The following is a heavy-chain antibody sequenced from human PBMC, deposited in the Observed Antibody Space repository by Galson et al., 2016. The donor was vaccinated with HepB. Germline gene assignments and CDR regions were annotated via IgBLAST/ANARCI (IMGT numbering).Heavy chain of an antibody. CDR1: DGSVSDINYH. J-gene: IGHJ5*01. Sequence: SETLSLTCTVSDGSVSDINYHWSWVRQPPGKGLEWIGYIYQSGSTRYNPSLKSRVTMSLDTSKNQFSLKLTSVTAADTAVYYCSRVVGVAVTGGGYWFDSWGQGSLVTVSS. V-gene: IGHV4-61*01. CDR3: SRVVGVAVTGGGYWFDS. D-gene: IGHD6-19*01. CDR2: IYQSGST.